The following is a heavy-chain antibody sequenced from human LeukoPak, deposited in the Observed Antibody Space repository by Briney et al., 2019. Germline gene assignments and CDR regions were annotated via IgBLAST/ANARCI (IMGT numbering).Heavy chain of an antibody. V-gene: IGHV3-23*01. CDR3: ARDGRL. CDR1: GFSIMNSV. J-gene: IGHJ4*02. Sequence: PGGSLRLSCAASGFSIMNSVMNWVRQAPGKGLEWVSAINGTAIDTDYADSVKGRFTISRDNSKNTLYLQMNSLRAEDTAVYYCARDGRLGGQGTLVTVSS. CDR2: INGTAIDT. D-gene: IGHD1-26*01.